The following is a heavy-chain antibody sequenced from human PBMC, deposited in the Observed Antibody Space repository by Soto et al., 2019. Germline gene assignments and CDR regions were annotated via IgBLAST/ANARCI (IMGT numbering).Heavy chain of an antibody. J-gene: IGHJ4*02. CDR3: ARYNWNDVGPSFDY. CDR1: GYTFTSYG. V-gene: IGHV1-18*01. CDR2: ISAYNGNT. D-gene: IGHD1-1*01. Sequence: ASVQVSCKASGYTFTSYGISWVRQAPGQGLEWMGWISAYNGNTNYAQKLQGRVTMTTDTSTSTAYMELRSLRSDDTAVYYCARYNWNDVGPSFDYWGQGTLVTVSS.